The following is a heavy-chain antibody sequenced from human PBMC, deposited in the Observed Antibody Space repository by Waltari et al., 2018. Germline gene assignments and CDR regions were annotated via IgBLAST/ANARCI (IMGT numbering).Heavy chain of an antibody. CDR2: IYYSRST. CDR1: GGSISSHY. V-gene: IGHV4-59*11. J-gene: IGHJ4*02. Sequence: QVQLQESGPGLVKPSETLSLTCTVSGGSISSHYWSWIRQPPGKGLEWIGYIYYSRSTNYNPSRKSRVTISVDTSKNQFSLKLSSVTAADTAVYYCARFARTPRGSGSYYIGFDYWGQGTLVTVSS. D-gene: IGHD1-26*01. CDR3: ARFARTPRGSGSYYIGFDY.